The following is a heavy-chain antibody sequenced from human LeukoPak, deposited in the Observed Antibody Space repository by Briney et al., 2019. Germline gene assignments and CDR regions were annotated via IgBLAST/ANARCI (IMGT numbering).Heavy chain of an antibody. V-gene: IGHV3-30*02. Sequence: GGSLRLSCAASGFTFSSYGMHWVCQAPGKGLEWVAFIRYDGSNKYYADSVKGRFTISRDNSKNTLYLQMNSLRAEDTAVYYCAKAPIGDGDYYDYYYYMDVWGKGTTVTISS. CDR3: AKAPIGDGDYYDYYYYMDV. CDR1: GFTFSSYG. D-gene: IGHD4-17*01. CDR2: IRYDGSNK. J-gene: IGHJ6*03.